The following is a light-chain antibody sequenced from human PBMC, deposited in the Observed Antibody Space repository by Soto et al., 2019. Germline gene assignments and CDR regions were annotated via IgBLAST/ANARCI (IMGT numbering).Light chain of an antibody. Sequence: QSVLTQPASVRGSPGQSITISCTGTSSDIGAYNFVSWYQHHPGKATKLLTYEVAYRPSGISNRLSGSKSANTASLTTSGLQAEDEADYLCTSYRYATTPPYVFGCGDKXT. J-gene: IGLJ1*01. CDR3: TSYRYATTPPYV. V-gene: IGLV2-14*01. CDR1: SSDIGAYNF. CDR2: EVA.